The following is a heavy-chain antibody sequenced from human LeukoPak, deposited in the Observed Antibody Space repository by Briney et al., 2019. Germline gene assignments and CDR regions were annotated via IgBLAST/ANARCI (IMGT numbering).Heavy chain of an antibody. CDR1: GGTFSSYA. J-gene: IGHJ6*03. D-gene: IGHD4-11*01. CDR3: ARDTHYSNRDYYYYYYMDV. CDR2: IIPIFGTA. Sequence: SVKVSCKASGGTFSSYAISWVRQAPGQGLEWMGGIIPIFGTANYAQKFQGRVTITTDESTSTAYMELSSLRSEDTAVYYCARDTHYSNRDYYYYYYMDVWGKGTTVTVSS. V-gene: IGHV1-69*05.